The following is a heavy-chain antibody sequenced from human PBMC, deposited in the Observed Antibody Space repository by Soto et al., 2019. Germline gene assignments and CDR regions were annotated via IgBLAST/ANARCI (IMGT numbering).Heavy chain of an antibody. CDR2: IYPGDSNT. CDR3: ARRKPMVGGPTDYYYGLDV. Sequence: EVLLVQSGAEVKKPGESLKISCKGSGYTFTSYWIGWVRQIPGKGLEWMGVIYPGDSNTRYSPSFQGQVTISADKSINSAYLQWSSLKASDTAMYYCARRKPMVGGPTDYYYGLDVWGQGTTVTVSS. J-gene: IGHJ6*02. CDR1: GYTFTSYW. D-gene: IGHD3-10*01. V-gene: IGHV5-51*01.